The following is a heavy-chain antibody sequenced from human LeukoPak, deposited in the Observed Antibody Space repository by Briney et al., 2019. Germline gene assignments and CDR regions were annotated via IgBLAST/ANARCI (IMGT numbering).Heavy chain of an antibody. CDR3: AREVSSWGSSWDTARPGSGMDV. J-gene: IGHJ6*02. D-gene: IGHD6-13*01. CDR1: GGTFSSYA. V-gene: IGHV1-69*04. Sequence: GSSVKVSCKASGGTFSSYAISWVRQAPGQGLEWVGRIIPILGIANYAQKFQGRVTITADKSTSTAYMELSSLRSEDTAVYYCAREVSSWGSSWDTARPGSGMDVWGQGTTVTVSS. CDR2: IIPILGIA.